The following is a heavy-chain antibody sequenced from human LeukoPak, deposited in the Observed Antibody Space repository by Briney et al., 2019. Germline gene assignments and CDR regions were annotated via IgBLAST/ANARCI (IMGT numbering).Heavy chain of an antibody. CDR3: ARDRSGIAAD. Sequence: SETLSLTCTVSGGSISSSTYSWTWIRQPPGKGLEWIGYIYYSGSTYYNPSLKSRVTMSVDTSKNQFSLKLSSVTAADTAVFYCARDRSGIAADWGQGILVTVSS. CDR2: IYYSGST. J-gene: IGHJ4*02. D-gene: IGHD6-25*01. CDR1: GGSISSSTYS. V-gene: IGHV4-30-4*08.